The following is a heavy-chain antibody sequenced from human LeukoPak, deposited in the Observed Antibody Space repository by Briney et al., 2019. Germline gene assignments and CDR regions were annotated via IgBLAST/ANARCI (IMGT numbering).Heavy chain of an antibody. CDR1: GGTFSSYA. Sequence: EASVKDSCKASGGTFSSYAISWVRQAPGQGLEWMGGIIPIFGTANYAQKFQGRVTITADKSTSTAYMELSSLRSEDTAVYYCATSGGVRYYDSSGYYYELVYWGQGTLVTVSS. J-gene: IGHJ4*02. D-gene: IGHD3-22*01. CDR3: ATSGGVRYYDSSGYYYELVY. V-gene: IGHV1-69*06. CDR2: IIPIFGTA.